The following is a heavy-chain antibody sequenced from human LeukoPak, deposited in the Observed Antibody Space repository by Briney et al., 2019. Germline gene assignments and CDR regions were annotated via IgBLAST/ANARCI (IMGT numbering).Heavy chain of an antibody. J-gene: IGHJ4*02. D-gene: IGHD5-12*01. V-gene: IGHV4-34*01. CDR3: ARSRRNSWSIVATITLFDY. Sequence: TSETLSLTCAVYGGSFSGHYWSWIRQPPGKGLEWIGEINHSGSTNYNPSLKSRVTISVDTSKNQFSLKLSSVTAADTAVYYCARSRRNSWSIVATITLFDYWGQGTLVTVSS. CDR1: GGSFSGHY. CDR2: INHSGST.